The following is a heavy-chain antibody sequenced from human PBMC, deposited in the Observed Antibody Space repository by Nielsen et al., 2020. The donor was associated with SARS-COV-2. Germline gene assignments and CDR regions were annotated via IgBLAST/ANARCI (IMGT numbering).Heavy chain of an antibody. CDR3: ARAWNFAVH. CDR1: GFTFTDFW. D-gene: IGHD1-7*01. CDR2: IKQDGSEK. Sequence: GALMISCAASGFTFTDFWFSWVRQTPGKGLEWVANIKQDGSEKNYVDSVKGRFTISRDNAKSSVYLEMNSLRAEDTAVYYCARAWNFAVHWGQGTLVTVSS. V-gene: IGHV3-7*01. J-gene: IGHJ4*02.